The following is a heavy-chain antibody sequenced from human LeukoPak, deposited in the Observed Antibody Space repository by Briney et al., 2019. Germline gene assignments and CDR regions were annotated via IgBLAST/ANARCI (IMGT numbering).Heavy chain of an antibody. J-gene: IGHJ4*02. CDR3: AKRHCSGGSCFSGVDY. V-gene: IGHV3-23*01. CDR1: GFTFSTYA. D-gene: IGHD2-15*01. Sequence: GGSLRPSCAASGFTFSTYAMSWVRQAPGKGLEWVSLISPAGGSIYYADSVKGRFTISRDNSENTLYLQMSSLRTEDTAVYYCAKRHCSGGSCFSGVDYWGQGTLVTVSS. CDR2: ISPAGGSI.